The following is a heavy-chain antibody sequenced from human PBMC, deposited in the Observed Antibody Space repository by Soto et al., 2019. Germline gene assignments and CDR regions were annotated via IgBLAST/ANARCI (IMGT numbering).Heavy chain of an antibody. CDR2: ISSSGSTI. CDR3: ASFWSGYFANSYNWFDP. J-gene: IGHJ5*02. CDR1: GFTFSDYY. Sequence: GGSLRLSCAASGFTFSDYYMSWIRQAPGKGLEWVSYISSSGSTIYYADSVKGRFTISRDNAKNSLYLQMNSLRAEDTAVYYCASFWSGYFANSYNWFDPWGQGTLVTVSS. V-gene: IGHV3-11*01. D-gene: IGHD3-3*01.